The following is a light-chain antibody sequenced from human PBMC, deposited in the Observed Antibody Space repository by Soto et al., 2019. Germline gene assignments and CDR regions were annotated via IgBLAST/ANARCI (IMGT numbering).Light chain of an antibody. CDR1: QSISSW. CDR3: QQYHGFPWT. J-gene: IGKJ1*01. Sequence: DIQMTQSLSTLSASVGDRVTITCRASQSISSWLAWYQQKSGKAPKLLIYKASSLQSGVPSRFSGSGSGTEFTLTISSLQPDDFATYYCQQYHGFPWTFGQGTKVKSN. CDR2: KAS. V-gene: IGKV1-5*03.